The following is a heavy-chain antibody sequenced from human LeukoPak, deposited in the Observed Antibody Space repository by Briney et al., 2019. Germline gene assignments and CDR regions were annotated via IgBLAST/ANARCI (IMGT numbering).Heavy chain of an antibody. Sequence: GGSLRLSCAASGFTFSSYGMHWVRQAPGKGLEWVAVISYDGSNKYYADSVKGRFTISRDNSKNTLYLQMNSLRAEDTAVYYCAKDMSIFGVVANDAFDIWGQGTMATVSS. CDR1: GFTFSSYG. D-gene: IGHD3-3*01. V-gene: IGHV3-30*18. CDR3: AKDMSIFGVVANDAFDI. CDR2: ISYDGSNK. J-gene: IGHJ3*02.